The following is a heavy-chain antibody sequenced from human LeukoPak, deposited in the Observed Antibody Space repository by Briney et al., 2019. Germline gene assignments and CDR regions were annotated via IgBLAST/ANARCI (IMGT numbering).Heavy chain of an antibody. Sequence: SETLSLTCAVYGESFDGFYWNWIRQPPGKGLEWIGEINYSGMSDYNPALKSRVAISVDSSKRQFSLDLTSVTAADTAVYYCAIRLATSRLATATTWFDPWGQGTLVSVSS. V-gene: IGHV4-34*01. J-gene: IGHJ5*02. CDR3: AIRLATSRLATATTWFDP. D-gene: IGHD3-9*01. CDR2: INYSGMS. CDR1: GESFDGFY.